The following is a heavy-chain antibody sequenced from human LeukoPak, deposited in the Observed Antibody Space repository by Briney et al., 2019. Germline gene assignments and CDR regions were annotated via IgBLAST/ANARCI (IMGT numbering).Heavy chain of an antibody. CDR1: GYTFTGYY. Sequence: ASVKVSCKASGYTFTGYYMQWVRQAPGQGLEWMGWINPDSGGANFAQKFQGRVTMTRDTSISTAYMEPGRLTSDDTAVYFCARGGSSWPRDFDYWGQGTLVTVSS. V-gene: IGHV1-2*02. CDR3: ARGGSSWPRDFDY. CDR2: INPDSGGA. D-gene: IGHD6-13*01. J-gene: IGHJ4*02.